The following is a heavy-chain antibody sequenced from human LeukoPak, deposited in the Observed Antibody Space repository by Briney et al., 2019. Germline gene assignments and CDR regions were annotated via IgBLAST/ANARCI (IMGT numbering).Heavy chain of an antibody. D-gene: IGHD6-13*01. Sequence: SVKVSCKASGCTFSSYAMSWVRQAPGKGLEWMGSINHSCGLANYVQKFQGRVTITADKSTSTDYMELSSLRSEDTAVYYCARAHSSSWYWYNWFDPWGQGTLVTVSS. J-gene: IGHJ5*02. V-gene: IGHV1-69*04. CDR2: INHSCGLA. CDR3: ARAHSSSWYWYNWFDP. CDR1: GCTFSSYA.